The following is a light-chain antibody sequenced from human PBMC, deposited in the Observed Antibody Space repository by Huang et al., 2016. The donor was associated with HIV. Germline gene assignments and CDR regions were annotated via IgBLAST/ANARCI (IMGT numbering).Light chain of an antibody. CDR2: GAS. V-gene: IGKV3-15*01. CDR3: QQYNNWPYT. Sequence: EIVMTQSPATLSVSPGERATLPCRASQRFSSNLAWYQQKPGQGPRLLIYGASTRATGIPARFSGSGSGTEFTLTISSLQSEDFAVYYCQQYNNWPYTFGQGTKLEIK. CDR1: QRFSSN. J-gene: IGKJ2*01.